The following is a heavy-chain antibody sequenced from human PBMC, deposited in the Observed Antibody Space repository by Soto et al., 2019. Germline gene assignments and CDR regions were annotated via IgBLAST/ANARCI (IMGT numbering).Heavy chain of an antibody. V-gene: IGHV1-18*01. Sequence: ASVKVSCKASGDTFPDYGIHWVRQAPGQGLEWMGWINTYNGNTYYTQNLQGRVTMTRDTSTSTAYMELRSLRFDETALYYCARDRDDSSWPNDENLQHWCQGAXVAV. J-gene: IGHJ1*01. D-gene: IGHD3-22*01. CDR1: GDTFPDYG. CDR2: INTYNGNT. CDR3: ARDRDDSSWPNDENLQH.